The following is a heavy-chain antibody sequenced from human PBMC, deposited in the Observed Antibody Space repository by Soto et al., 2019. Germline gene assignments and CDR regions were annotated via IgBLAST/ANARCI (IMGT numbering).Heavy chain of an antibody. CDR3: ARDRWGTERYLEWSLDY. CDR2: ISYDGANT. V-gene: IGHV3-30*03. CDR1: GFTFSNYG. D-gene: IGHD3-3*01. J-gene: IGHJ4*02. Sequence: PGGSLRLSCAASGFTFSNYGMHYAIHWIRQAPGKGLEWVTVISYDGANTYCSDSVKGRFTVSRDNSKNTLYLQMNSLRAEDTAVYYCARDRWGTERYLEWSLDYWGQGTQVTVSS.